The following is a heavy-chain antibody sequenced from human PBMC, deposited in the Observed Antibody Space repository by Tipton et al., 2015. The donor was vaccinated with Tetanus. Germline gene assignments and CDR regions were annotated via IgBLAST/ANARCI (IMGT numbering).Heavy chain of an antibody. CDR3: ARGWSECSSWSCSPFDS. CDR1: GASISSSRRFD. V-gene: IGHV4-61*05. J-gene: IGHJ4*02. CDR2: VSSSGNS. D-gene: IGHD2-2*01. Sequence: TLSLTCTVSGASISSSRRFDCGWIRQPPGKRLEWIGFVSSSGNSNYSPSLTGRVSMSLDTSKQQFSLSLTSATAADTAVYYCARGWSECSSWSCSPFDSWGQGTLVTVSS.